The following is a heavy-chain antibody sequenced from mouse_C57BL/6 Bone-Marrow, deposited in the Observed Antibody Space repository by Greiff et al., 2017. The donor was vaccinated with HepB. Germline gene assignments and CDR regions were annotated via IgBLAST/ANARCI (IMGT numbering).Heavy chain of an antibody. CDR2: IWPGGGT. CDR1: GFSFTSYA. CDR3: ARENWCYAMDY. J-gene: IGHJ4*01. Sequence: QVQLQQSGPGLVAPSQSLSISCTVSGFSFTSYAISWVRQPPGKGLEWLGVIWPGGGTNYNLALKSRLGISTDNSKSQVILKMNSLQTDDTARYYGARENWCYAMDYWGQGTSVTVAS. D-gene: IGHD4-1*01. V-gene: IGHV2-9-1*01.